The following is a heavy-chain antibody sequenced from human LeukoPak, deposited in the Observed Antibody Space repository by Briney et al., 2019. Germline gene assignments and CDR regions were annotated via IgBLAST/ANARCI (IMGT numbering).Heavy chain of an antibody. V-gene: IGHV1-69*13. CDR2: IIPIFGTA. D-gene: IGHD2-15*01. CDR1: GGTFSSYA. CDR3: ARDGYCSGGSCSRVYFDY. J-gene: IGHJ4*02. Sequence: ASVKVSCKASGGTFSSYAISWVRQAPGQGLEWMGGIIPIFGTANYAQKFQGRVTITADESTSTAYMELSSLRSEDTAVYYCARDGYCSGGSCSRVYFDYWGQGTLVTVSS.